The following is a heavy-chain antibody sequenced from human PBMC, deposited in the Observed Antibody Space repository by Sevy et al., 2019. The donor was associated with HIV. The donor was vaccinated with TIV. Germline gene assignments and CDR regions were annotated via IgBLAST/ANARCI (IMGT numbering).Heavy chain of an antibody. CDR3: VREDTNEPRTLLSFDI. J-gene: IGHJ3*02. V-gene: IGHV1-2*06. D-gene: IGHD1-1*01. CDR2: INPNSGVT. CDR1: GYIFSDYN. Sequence: ASVKVSCKTTGYIFSDYNMHWVRQAPGQGLEWMALINPNSGVTIYAHNFRGRVSVTRDTSMGTAYIELSGLTSDDTAVYYCVREDTNEPRTLLSFDIWGQGTMVTVSS.